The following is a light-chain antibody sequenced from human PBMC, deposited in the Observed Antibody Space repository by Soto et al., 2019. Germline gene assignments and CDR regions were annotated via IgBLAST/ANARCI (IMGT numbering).Light chain of an antibody. CDR3: QHRNRYPIT. CDR1: QGISSY. Sequence: DIQLTQSPSFLSASVGDRVTITCRASQGISSYLAWYQQKPGKAPKLLIYAASTLQSGVPSRFSGSGSGTEFTLTIRSLQPEDFATYYCQHRNRYPITFGQWTRLEIK. J-gene: IGKJ5*01. V-gene: IGKV1-9*01. CDR2: AAS.